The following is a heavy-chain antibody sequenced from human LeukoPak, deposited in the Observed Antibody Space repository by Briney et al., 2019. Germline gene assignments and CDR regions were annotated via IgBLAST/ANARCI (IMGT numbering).Heavy chain of an antibody. J-gene: IGHJ4*02. V-gene: IGHV3-21*01. D-gene: IGHD6-13*01. CDR1: GFTFSSYS. Sequence: GGSLRLSCAASGFTFSSYSMNWVRQAPGKGLDWVSSISSSSSYIYYADSVKGRFTISRDNAKNSLYLQMNSLRAEDAAVYYCARGRDSSSWLPLDYWGQGTLVTVSS. CDR2: ISSSSSYI. CDR3: ARGRDSSSWLPLDY.